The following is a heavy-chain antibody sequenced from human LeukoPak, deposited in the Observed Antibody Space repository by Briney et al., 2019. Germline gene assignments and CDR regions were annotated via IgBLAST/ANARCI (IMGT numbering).Heavy chain of an antibody. CDR3: ARREDSAKWGNWFDP. D-gene: IGHD1-26*01. J-gene: IGHJ5*02. CDR2: IYHNGST. Sequence: SETLSLTCVVSAYSISSGYYWGWIRQPPGKGLEWIGSIYHNGSTYYSLSLKSRVTISVDTSKNQFSLKLTSVTAADTAVYYCARREDSAKWGNWFDPWGQGTLVTVSS. V-gene: IGHV4-38-2*01. CDR1: AYSISSGYY.